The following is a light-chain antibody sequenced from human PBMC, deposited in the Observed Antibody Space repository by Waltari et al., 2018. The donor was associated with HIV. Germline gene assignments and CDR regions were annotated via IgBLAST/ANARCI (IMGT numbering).Light chain of an antibody. J-gene: IGLJ1*01. CDR3: CSYTVRSTYV. Sequence: QSALTQPASVSGSPGQSITISCAGSINDIGGYKSVSWYQHHPGKAPTLIIYEVSYLPSGFSDPFSGSKSGNTASLTISGLLPEDDGIYYCCSYTVRSTYVFGPGTQVTVL. V-gene: IGLV2-14*01. CDR1: INDIGGYKS. CDR2: EVS.